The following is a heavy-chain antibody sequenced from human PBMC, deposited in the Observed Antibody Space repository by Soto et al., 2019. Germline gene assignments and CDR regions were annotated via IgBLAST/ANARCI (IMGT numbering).Heavy chain of an antibody. D-gene: IGHD2-8*01. J-gene: IGHJ5*02. CDR1: GGTFSSYA. Sequence: ASVKVSCKASGGTFSSYAISWVRQAPGQGLEWMGGIIPIFGTANYAQKFQGRVTITADESTSTAYMELSSLRSEDTAVYYCARGLCTNGVCYSWFDPWGQGTLVTVSS. CDR3: ARGLCTNGVCYSWFDP. CDR2: IIPIFGTA. V-gene: IGHV1-69*13.